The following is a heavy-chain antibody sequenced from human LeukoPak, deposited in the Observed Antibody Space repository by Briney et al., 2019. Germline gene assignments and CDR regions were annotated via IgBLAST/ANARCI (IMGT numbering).Heavy chain of an antibody. D-gene: IGHD5-18*01. J-gene: IGHJ4*02. Sequence: GSLRLSCAASGFTFSDYYMSWIRQPPGKGLEWIGEINHSGSTNYNPSLKSRVTISVDTSKNQFSLKLSSVTAADTAVYYCARGYSGYSYGYSSGWFDYWGQGTLVTVSS. CDR1: GFTFSDYY. CDR2: INHSGST. CDR3: ARGYSGYSYGYSSGWFDY. V-gene: IGHV4-34*01.